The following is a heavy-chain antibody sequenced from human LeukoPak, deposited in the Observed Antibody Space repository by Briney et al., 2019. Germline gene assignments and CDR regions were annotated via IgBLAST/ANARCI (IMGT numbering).Heavy chain of an antibody. V-gene: IGHV3-30*04. CDR1: DFPFIGYT. D-gene: IGHD2-2*01. J-gene: IGHJ4*02. CDR2: IPYDGSQN. Sequence: PGGSLRLSCAASDFPFIGYTMHWVGQAPGKGVEGVAGIPYDGSQNSYADSVKGGFSIYRDNSKSALYLQLSTLRPEDTAVYYCTREGRFKAQHLFDYWGQGTMVTVSS. CDR3: TREGRFKAQHLFDY.